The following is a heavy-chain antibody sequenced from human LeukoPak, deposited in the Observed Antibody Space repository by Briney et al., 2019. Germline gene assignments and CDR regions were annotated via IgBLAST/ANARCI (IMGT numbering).Heavy chain of an antibody. CDR2: ISRDGSST. J-gene: IGHJ4*02. Sequence: QPGGSLRLSCAASGFTFSSNWMHWVRQAPGKGPVWVSHISRDGSSTSYADSVKGRFTISRDNAKNTLYLQMNSLRVEDTAVYHCVKASEHYDYWGQGTLVRVSS. CDR1: GFTFSSNW. V-gene: IGHV3-74*01. CDR3: VKASEHYDY. D-gene: IGHD3-3*02.